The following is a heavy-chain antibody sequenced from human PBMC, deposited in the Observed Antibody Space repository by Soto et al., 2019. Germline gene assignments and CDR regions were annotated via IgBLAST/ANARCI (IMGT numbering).Heavy chain of an antibody. D-gene: IGHD6-13*01. V-gene: IGHV4-34*01. CDR1: GASFSGYS. J-gene: IGHJ5*02. Sequence: SLTGYGYGASFSGYSWTWIRQPPGKGLEWIGEINQNGGTTYNPSLKSRLTMSIDTSKNQFSLKLSSVTAADTAVYYCARDLRIAAAGTFDPWGQGTLVTVSS. CDR2: INQNGGT. CDR3: ARDLRIAAAGTFDP.